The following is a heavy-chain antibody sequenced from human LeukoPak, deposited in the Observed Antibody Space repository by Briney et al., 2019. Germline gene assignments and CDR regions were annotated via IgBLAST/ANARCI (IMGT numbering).Heavy chain of an antibody. D-gene: IGHD2-15*01. CDR1: GGTFSSYA. CDR3: ATYCSGGSCYDFDY. J-gene: IGHJ4*02. V-gene: IGHV1-69*05. CDR2: IIPIFGTA. Sequence: SVKVSCKASGGTFSSYAISWVRQAPGQGLEWMGGIIPIFGTANYAQKFQGRVTITTDESTSTAYMELSSMRSEDTAVYYCATYCSGGSCYDFDYWGQGTLVTVSS.